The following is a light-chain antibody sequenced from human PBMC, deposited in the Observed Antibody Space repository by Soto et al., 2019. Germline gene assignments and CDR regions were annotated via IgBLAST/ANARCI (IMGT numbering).Light chain of an antibody. CDR2: DVI. J-gene: IGLJ3*02. CDR1: SSDVGVYNY. CDR3: CSYAGSSLWV. V-gene: IGLV2-11*01. Sequence: QSALTQPRSVSGSPGQSVTISCTGTSSDVGVYNYVSWYQQHPGKAPQLVIYDVIKRPSGVSDRFSGSKSGNTASLTISGLQAEDEADYYCCSYAGSSLWVFGGGTKVTVL.